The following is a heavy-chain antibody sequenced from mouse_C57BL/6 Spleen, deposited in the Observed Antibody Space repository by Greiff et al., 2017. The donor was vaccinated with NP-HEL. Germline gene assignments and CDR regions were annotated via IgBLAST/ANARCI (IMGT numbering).Heavy chain of an antibody. V-gene: IGHV1-80*01. CDR3: ARFGLRHY. CDR2: IYPGDGDT. J-gene: IGHJ2*01. Sequence: VKVVESGAELVKPGASVKISCKASGYAFSSYWMNWVKQRPGKGLEWIGQIYPGDGDTNYNGKFKGKATLTADKSSSTAYMQLSSLTSEDSAVYFCARFGLRHYWGQGTTLTVSS. CDR1: GYAFSSYW.